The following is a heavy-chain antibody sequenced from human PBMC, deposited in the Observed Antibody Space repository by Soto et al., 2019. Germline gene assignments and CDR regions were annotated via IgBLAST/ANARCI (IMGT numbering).Heavy chain of an antibody. D-gene: IGHD3-10*01. CDR2: IYSAEST. Sequence: SETLSLTCTVSGGSISGYYWNWIRQPAGKGLEWIGRIYSAESTNYNPSLKSRVTMSLDTSKNQFSLRLSSVTAADTAVYYCARDYYSSSGSSPSYFDYWGHGTLVTVSS. J-gene: IGHJ4*01. CDR1: GGSISGYY. V-gene: IGHV4-4*07. CDR3: ARDYYSSSGSSPSYFDY.